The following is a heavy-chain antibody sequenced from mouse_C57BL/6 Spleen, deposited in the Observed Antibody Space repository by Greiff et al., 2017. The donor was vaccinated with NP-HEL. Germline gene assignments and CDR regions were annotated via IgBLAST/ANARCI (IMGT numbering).Heavy chain of an antibody. CDR2: ISYDGSN. J-gene: IGHJ2*01. Sequence: EVKLMESGPGLVKPSQSLSLTCSVTGYSITSGYYWNWIRQFPGNKLEWMGYISYDGSNNYNPSLKNRISITRDTSKNQFFLKLNSVTTEDTATYYCARDDYDGYYYYYDYWGQGTTLTVSS. V-gene: IGHV3-6*01. CDR3: ARDDYDGYYYYYDY. D-gene: IGHD2-3*01. CDR1: GYSITSGYY.